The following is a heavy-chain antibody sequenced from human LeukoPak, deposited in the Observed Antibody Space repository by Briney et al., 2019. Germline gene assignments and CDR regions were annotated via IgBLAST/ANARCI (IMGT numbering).Heavy chain of an antibody. V-gene: IGHV1-69*13. CDR1: GYTFTSYG. Sequence: SVKVSCKASGYTFTSYGISWVRQAPGQGLEWMGGIIPIFGTANYAQKFQGRVTITADESTSTAYMELSSLRSEDTAVYYCARGPGYYDFWSGYTNWYFDLWGRGTLVTVSS. D-gene: IGHD3-3*01. J-gene: IGHJ2*01. CDR2: IIPIFGTA. CDR3: ARGPGYYDFWSGYTNWYFDL.